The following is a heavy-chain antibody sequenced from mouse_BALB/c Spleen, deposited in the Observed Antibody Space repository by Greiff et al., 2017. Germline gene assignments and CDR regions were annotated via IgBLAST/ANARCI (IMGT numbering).Heavy chain of an antibody. CDR2: IWAGGST. CDR3: ARDGYYGYAWFAY. CDR1: GFSLTDYG. J-gene: IGHJ3*01. Sequence: VQLQQSGPGLVAPSQSLSITCTVSGFSLTDYGVHWVRQPPGKGLEWLGVIWAGGSTNYNSALMSRLSISKDNSKSQVFLKMNSLQTDDTAMYYCARDGYYGYAWFAYWGQGTLVTVSA. V-gene: IGHV2-9*02. D-gene: IGHD1-2*01.